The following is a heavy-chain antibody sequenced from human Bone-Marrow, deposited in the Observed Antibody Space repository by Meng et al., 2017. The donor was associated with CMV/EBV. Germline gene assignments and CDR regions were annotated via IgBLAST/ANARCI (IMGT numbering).Heavy chain of an antibody. D-gene: IGHD2-8*01. V-gene: IGHV4-4*07. CDR2: IYISGST. Sequence: LTCSVSGGSINSYSWSWIRQPAGKGLEWIGRIYISGSTNYNASLKSRVTMSIDTSKNQFSLKLSYVTVADTAVYYCARDNGVYGMDVWGQGTTVTVSS. CDR1: GGSINSYS. J-gene: IGHJ6*02. CDR3: ARDNGVYGMDV.